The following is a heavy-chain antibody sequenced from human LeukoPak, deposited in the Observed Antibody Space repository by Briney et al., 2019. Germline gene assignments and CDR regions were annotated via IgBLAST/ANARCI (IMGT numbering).Heavy chain of an antibody. J-gene: IGHJ1*01. V-gene: IGHV3-23*01. CDR2: ISGSGGST. CDR3: AKEYYYDSIYFHY. CDR1: GFTFISYA. D-gene: IGHD3-22*01. Sequence: PGGSLRLSCAASGFTFISYAMSWVRQAPGKGLEWVSTISGSGGSTYYADSVKGRFTISRDNSKNTLYLQMNSLRAEDTAVYYCAKEYYYDSIYFHYWGQGTLVTVSS.